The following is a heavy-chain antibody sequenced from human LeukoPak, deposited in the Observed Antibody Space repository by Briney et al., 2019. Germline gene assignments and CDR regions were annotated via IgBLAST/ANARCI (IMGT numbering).Heavy chain of an antibody. CDR3: ARDPSGYFNY. J-gene: IGHJ4*02. V-gene: IGHV4-61*01. D-gene: IGHD3-22*01. CDR1: GGSVSSGNYY. Sequence: PSETLSLTCTVSGGSVSSGNYYWSWIRQPPGKGLEWIGYIYYSGDTNYNPPLKGRVTISVDTSKNQVSLKLSSVTAADTAVYYCARDPSGYFNYWGQGTLVTVSS. CDR2: IYYSGDT.